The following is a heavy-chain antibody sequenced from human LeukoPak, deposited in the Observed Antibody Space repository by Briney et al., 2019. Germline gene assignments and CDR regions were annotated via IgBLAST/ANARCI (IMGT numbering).Heavy chain of an antibody. V-gene: IGHV3-21*01. J-gene: IGHJ3*02. CDR2: ISSSSSYI. D-gene: IGHD1-26*01. CDR3: ARVRWGGSPYAFDI. Sequence: GGSLRLSCAASGFTFSSYSMNWVRQAPGKGLEWVSSISSSSSYIYYADSVKGRFTISRDSAKNSLYLQMNSLRAEDTAVYYCARVRWGGSPYAFDIWGQGTMVTVSS. CDR1: GFTFSSYS.